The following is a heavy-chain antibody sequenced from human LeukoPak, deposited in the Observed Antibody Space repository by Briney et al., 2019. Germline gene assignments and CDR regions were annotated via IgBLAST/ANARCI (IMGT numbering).Heavy chain of an antibody. CDR1: GFTFDDYA. CDR2: ISWNSGSI. V-gene: IGHV3-9*03. CDR3: ARGRFHYDSSGYSSFYY. D-gene: IGHD3-22*01. J-gene: IGHJ4*02. Sequence: PGRSLRLSCAASGFTFDDYAMHWVRQAPGKGLEWVSGISWNSGSIGYADSVKGRFTISRDNAKNSLYLQMNSLRAEDMALYYCARGRFHYDSSGYSSFYYWGQGTLVTVSS.